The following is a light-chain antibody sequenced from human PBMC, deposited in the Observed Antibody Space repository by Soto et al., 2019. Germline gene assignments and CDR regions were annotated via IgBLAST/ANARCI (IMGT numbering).Light chain of an antibody. J-gene: IGKJ1*01. CDR3: QQYDNLPPSGT. CDR2: DAS. Sequence: DNEVTQTPGTLSVWEGKRITMASQACQDIATYLNWYQQKPGKAPNLLIYDASNLETGVPSRFSGGLFGTHCSFTISIWGPEVLATPYCQQYDNLPPSGTGGQGTKVDIK. V-gene: IGKV1-33*01. CDR1: QDIATY.